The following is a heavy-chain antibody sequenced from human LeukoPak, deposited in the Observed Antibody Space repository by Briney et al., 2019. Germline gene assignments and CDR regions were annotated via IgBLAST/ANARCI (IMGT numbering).Heavy chain of an antibody. V-gene: IGHV3-23*01. D-gene: IGHD3-22*01. Sequence: LPGGSLRLSCAASGFTFSSYAMSWVRQAPGKGLEWVSAISGSGGSTYYADSVKGRFTISRDNSKNSLSLQVSSLRAEDTAVYYCAKTNGYYSDWGQGTLVTVSS. J-gene: IGHJ4*02. CDR3: AKTNGYYSD. CDR1: GFTFSSYA. CDR2: ISGSGGST.